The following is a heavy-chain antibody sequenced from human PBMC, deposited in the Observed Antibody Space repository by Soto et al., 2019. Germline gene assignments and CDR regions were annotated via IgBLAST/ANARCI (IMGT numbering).Heavy chain of an antibody. Sequence: EVQLLESGGSLVQHGGSLRLSCAASGFSFSTYAMGWVRQAPGKGLEWVSAISGSGSATYYADPVKGRFTISRDNSKDTLYLQMTSLRAVDTAVYYCAKDIKGTGTNVIYDSWGQGALVTVSS. D-gene: IGHD1-7*01. V-gene: IGHV3-23*01. J-gene: IGHJ4*02. CDR2: ISGSGSAT. CDR3: AKDIKGTGTNVIYDS. CDR1: GFSFSTYA.